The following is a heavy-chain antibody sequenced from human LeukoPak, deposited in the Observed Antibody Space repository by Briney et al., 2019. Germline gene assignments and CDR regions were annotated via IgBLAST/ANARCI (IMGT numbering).Heavy chain of an antibody. CDR1: GYRFTSYY. Sequence: ASVKVSCKASGYRFTSYYLHWVRQAPGQGLEWMGVINPSGGSTTYGQKFQGRVAMTRDTSTLTVYIELSSLRSDDTAMYYCARDGAAATERGHFDYWDQGTLVTVSS. CDR2: INPSGGST. V-gene: IGHV1-46*01. CDR3: ARDGAAATERGHFDY. D-gene: IGHD1-26*01. J-gene: IGHJ4*02.